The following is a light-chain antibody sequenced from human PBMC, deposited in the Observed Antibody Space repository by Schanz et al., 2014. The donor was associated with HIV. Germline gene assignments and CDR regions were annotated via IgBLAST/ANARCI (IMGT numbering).Light chain of an antibody. CDR2: DTS. CDR1: QSISNN. Sequence: VMTQSPATLSVSPGERVTLSCRASQSISNNLVWYQQKPGQAPTLLIYDTSARATGISARFRGSGSGTDFILTISRLEPVDFAVYFCHQFGASPSTFAAGSKVEIK. V-gene: IGKV3-15*01. J-gene: IGKJ4*01. CDR3: HQFGASPST.